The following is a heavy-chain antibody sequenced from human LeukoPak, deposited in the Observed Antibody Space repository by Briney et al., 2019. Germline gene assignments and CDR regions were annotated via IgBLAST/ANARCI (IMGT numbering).Heavy chain of an antibody. CDR2: IYPNTGQT. CDR3: ARVCGGGNCYPYNYYGMDV. CDR1: GFVFTDFY. D-gene: IGHD2-15*01. Sequence: ASVKVSCKTSGFVFTDFYINWVRLAPGQGLEGVGWIYPNTGQTGYAQTFQGRVTLTRDNPTSTVYLELSGLRSDDTAAYYCARVCGGGNCYPYNYYGMDVWGQGTSVTVSS. V-gene: IGHV1-8*02. J-gene: IGHJ6*02.